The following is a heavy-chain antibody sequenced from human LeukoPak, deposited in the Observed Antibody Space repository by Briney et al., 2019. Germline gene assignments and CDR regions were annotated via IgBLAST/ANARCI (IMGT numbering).Heavy chain of an antibody. CDR1: VYTFTSYG. V-gene: IGHV1-18*01. J-gene: IGHJ4*02. CDR3: ARVGLAAAVVENDY. Sequence: ASGTVSCTASVYTFTSYGISWVRQAPGQGDGWMGWISAYNGNTNYAHKLQGRVTMTTDTSTSTAHMELRSLRSDDTAVYYCARVGLAAAVVENDYWGQGTLVTVSS. CDR2: ISAYNGNT. D-gene: IGHD6-13*01.